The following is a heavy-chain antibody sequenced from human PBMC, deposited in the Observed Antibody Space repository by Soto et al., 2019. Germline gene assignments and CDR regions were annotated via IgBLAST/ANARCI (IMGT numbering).Heavy chain of an antibody. CDR2: INPSGGST. CDR3: ARDLIDTAMATRVYYYYCMDV. Sequence: GASVKVSCKASGYTFTSYYMHWVRQAPGQGLEWMGIINPSGGSTSYAQKFQGRVTMTRDTSTSTVYMELSSLRSEDTAVYYCARDLIDTAMATRVYYYYCMDVWGQGTTGTVSS. V-gene: IGHV1-46*01. CDR1: GYTFTSYY. J-gene: IGHJ6*02. D-gene: IGHD5-18*01.